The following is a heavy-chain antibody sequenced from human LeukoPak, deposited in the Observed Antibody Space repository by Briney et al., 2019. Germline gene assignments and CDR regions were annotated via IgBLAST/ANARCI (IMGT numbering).Heavy chain of an antibody. J-gene: IGHJ6*03. Sequence: RASVKVSCKASGYTFTSYDINWVRQATGQGLEWMGWMSPNSGNTGYAQKFQGRVTMTRNTSISTAYMELSSLRSEDTAVYYCARLCSSSWYTYYYYYYMDVWGKGTTVTVSS. CDR2: MSPNSGNT. D-gene: IGHD6-13*01. V-gene: IGHV1-8*01. CDR3: ARLCSSSWYTYYYYYYMDV. CDR1: GYTFTSYD.